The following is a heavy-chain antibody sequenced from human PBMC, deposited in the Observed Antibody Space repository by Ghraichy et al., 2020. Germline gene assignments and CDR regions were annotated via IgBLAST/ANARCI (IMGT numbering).Heavy chain of an antibody. D-gene: IGHD6-13*01. Sequence: GESLNISCKGSGYSFTSYWIGWVRQMPGKGLEWMGNIYPGDSDTTYSPSFQGQVTISADKSISTAYLQWSSLKASDTAMYYCARRGIADLYYYYYGMDVWGQGTTVTVSS. CDR2: IYPGDSDT. CDR3: ARRGIADLYYYYYGMDV. J-gene: IGHJ6*02. V-gene: IGHV5-51*01. CDR1: GYSFTSYW.